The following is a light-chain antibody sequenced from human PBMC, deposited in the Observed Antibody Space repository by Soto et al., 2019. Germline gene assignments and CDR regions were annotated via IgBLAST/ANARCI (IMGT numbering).Light chain of an antibody. CDR1: QSISSY. Sequence: DIQMTQSPSSLSASVGDRVTITFRSIQSISSYLNWYQQKPGKAPKLLIYAASSLQSGVPSRFSGSGSGKDFTLTISSLQPEEFATYYCQQSYSTLSLTFGGGTKVDIK. V-gene: IGKV1-39*01. CDR3: QQSYSTLSLT. J-gene: IGKJ4*01. CDR2: AAS.